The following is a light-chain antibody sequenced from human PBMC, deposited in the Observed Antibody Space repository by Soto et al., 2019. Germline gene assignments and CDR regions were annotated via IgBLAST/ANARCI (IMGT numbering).Light chain of an antibody. V-gene: IGKV3-20*01. CDR3: QQYDRSPWT. CDR2: GAS. J-gene: IGKJ1*01. Sequence: EIVLTQSPGTLSLSPGERATLSCRASQTFGTSYLAWYQQKPGRAPRLLIYGASNRATGIPDRFSGSGSGTHFTLTISRLEPEDFAVYYCQQYDRSPWTFGQGTKVEFK. CDR1: QTFGTSY.